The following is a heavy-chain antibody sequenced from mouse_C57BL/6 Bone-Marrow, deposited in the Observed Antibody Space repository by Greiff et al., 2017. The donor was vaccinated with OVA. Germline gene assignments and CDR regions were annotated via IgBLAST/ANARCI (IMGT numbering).Heavy chain of an antibody. CDR1: GFNIKDDY. J-gene: IGHJ3*01. D-gene: IGHD2-1*01. CDR3: TLSTPWFAY. CDR2: IDPENGDT. V-gene: IGHV14-4*01. Sequence: EVKLMESGAELVRPGASVKLSCTASGFNIKDDYMHWVKQRPEQGLEWIGWIDPENGDTEYASKFQGKANITADTSSNTAYLQLSSLTSEDTAVYYCTLSTPWFAYWGQGTLVTVSA.